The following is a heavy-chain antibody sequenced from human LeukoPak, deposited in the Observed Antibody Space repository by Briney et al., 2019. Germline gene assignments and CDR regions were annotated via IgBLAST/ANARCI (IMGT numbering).Heavy chain of an antibody. J-gene: IGHJ4*02. CDR3: AKDSTAIPVDY. D-gene: IGHD2-21*02. CDR1: GFTFSSYA. V-gene: IGHV3-23*01. Sequence: GGSLRLSCAASGFTFSSYAMSWVRQAPGKGLEWVSAISGSGRSTFYADSVKGRFTISRDNSKNTLYLQMNGLRAEDTAVYYCAKDSTAIPVDYWGQGTLVTVSS. CDR2: ISGSGRST.